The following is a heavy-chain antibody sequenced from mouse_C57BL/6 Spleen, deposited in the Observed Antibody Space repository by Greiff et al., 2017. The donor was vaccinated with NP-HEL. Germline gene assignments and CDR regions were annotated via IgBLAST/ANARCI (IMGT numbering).Heavy chain of an antibody. CDR3: ARNPSDGYRYFDV. Sequence: EVQGVESGGGLVKPGGSLKLSCAASGFTFSDYGMHWVRQAPEKGLEWVAYISSGSSTIYYADTVKGRFTISRDNAKNTLFLQMTSLRSEDTAMYYCARNPSDGYRYFDVWGTGTTVTVSS. V-gene: IGHV5-17*01. D-gene: IGHD2-3*01. J-gene: IGHJ1*03. CDR2: ISSGSSTI. CDR1: GFTFSDYG.